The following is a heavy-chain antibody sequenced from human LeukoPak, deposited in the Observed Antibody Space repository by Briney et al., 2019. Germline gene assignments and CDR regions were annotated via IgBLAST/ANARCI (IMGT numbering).Heavy chain of an antibody. CDR3: AKAGTQQWLLFVGVY. V-gene: IGHV3-30*02. CDR2: IRYDGSNK. J-gene: IGHJ4*02. Sequence: GGSLRLSCAASGFTFSTYGMLWVRQAPGQGPEWVALIRYDGSNKYYADSVKGRFTTSRDNSKNTLYLQMNSLRVEDTAMYYCAKAGTQQWLLFVGVYWGQGALVTVSS. CDR1: GFTFSTYG. D-gene: IGHD6-19*01.